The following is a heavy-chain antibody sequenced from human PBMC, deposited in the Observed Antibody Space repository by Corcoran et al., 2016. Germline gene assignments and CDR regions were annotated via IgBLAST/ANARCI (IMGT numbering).Heavy chain of an antibody. CDR3: ARTNTRRNQPIDY. CDR2: IYHSGST. CDR1: GYSISSGYY. Sequence: QVQLQESGPGLVKPSETLSLTCTVSGYSISSGYYWGWIRQPPGKGLEWIGSIYHSGSTYYNPSLKSRVTISIDTSKNQFSLKLSSVTAADTAVYYWARTNTRRNQPIDYWGQGTLVTVSS. J-gene: IGHJ4*02. V-gene: IGHV4-38-2*02. D-gene: IGHD1-1*01.